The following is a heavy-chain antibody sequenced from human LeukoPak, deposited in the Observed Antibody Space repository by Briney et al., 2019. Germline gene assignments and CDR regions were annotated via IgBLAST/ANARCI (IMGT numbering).Heavy chain of an antibody. CDR2: IGLTGTTI. CDR1: GFTFSDYY. V-gene: IGHV3-11*01. Sequence: GGSLRLSCAASGFTFSDYYMSWIRQVPGKGLEWVSYIGLTGTTIYYADSLKGRFAISRDNAKNSLYLHTHSLRAEDTAIYYCARLKLGYWYFDLWGRGTLLTVSS. CDR3: ARLKLGYWYFDL. J-gene: IGHJ2*01. D-gene: IGHD7-27*01.